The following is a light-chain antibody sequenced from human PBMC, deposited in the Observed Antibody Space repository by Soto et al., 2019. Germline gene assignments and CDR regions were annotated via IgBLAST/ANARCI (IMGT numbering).Light chain of an antibody. J-gene: IGLJ3*02. CDR1: SGSIAAYS. V-gene: IGLV6-57*04. CDR2: ENN. CDR3: QSYDTSSWV. Sequence: NFMLTQPHSVSESPGKTVTIYCTRSSGSIAAYSVQWCQQRPGSAPTTVIYENNHRPSGVPDRFSGSIDRSSNSASLIISGLKTEDEADYYCQSYDTSSWVFGGGTKLTVL.